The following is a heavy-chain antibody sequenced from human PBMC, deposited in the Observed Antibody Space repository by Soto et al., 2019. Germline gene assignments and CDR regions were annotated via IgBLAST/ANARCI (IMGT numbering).Heavy chain of an antibody. D-gene: IGHD3-3*01. CDR1: GGTFSSYA. Sequence: SVKVSCKASGGTFSSYAISWVRQAPGQGLEWMGGIIPIFGTANYAQKFQGRVTITADESTSTAYMELSSLRSEDTAVYYCARVNRITIFGVVITPQGWFDPWGQGTLVTVSS. CDR2: IIPIFGTA. V-gene: IGHV1-69*13. CDR3: ARVNRITIFGVVITPQGWFDP. J-gene: IGHJ5*02.